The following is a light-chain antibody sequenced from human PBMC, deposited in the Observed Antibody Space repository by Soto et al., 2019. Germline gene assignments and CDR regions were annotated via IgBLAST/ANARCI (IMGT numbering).Light chain of an antibody. CDR1: KSNIGEGYD. Sequence: QSALTQPPSVSGAPGQRVTISCTGSKSNIGEGYDVNWYQQLPGTAPKLLIYSNNQRPSGVPDRFSGSKSGTSASLAISGLRSEEEADYYCAAWDDSMSGYVFGTGTKVTVL. CDR2: SNN. V-gene: IGLV1-47*02. CDR3: AAWDDSMSGYV. J-gene: IGLJ1*01.